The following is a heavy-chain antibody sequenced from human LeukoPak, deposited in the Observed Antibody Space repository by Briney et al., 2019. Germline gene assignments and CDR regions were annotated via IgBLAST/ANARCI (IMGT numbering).Heavy chain of an antibody. J-gene: IGHJ4*02. D-gene: IGHD4-17*01. Sequence: SETLSLTCTVSGGSISSSSYYWGWIRQPPGKGLEWIGSFYYSGSTYYNPSLKSRVTISVDTSKNQFSLKLSSVTAADTAVYYCARGDLTTVTRTGGWYFDYWGRGTLVTASS. CDR1: GGSISSSSYY. CDR2: FYYSGST. V-gene: IGHV4-39*01. CDR3: ARGDLTTVTRTGGWYFDY.